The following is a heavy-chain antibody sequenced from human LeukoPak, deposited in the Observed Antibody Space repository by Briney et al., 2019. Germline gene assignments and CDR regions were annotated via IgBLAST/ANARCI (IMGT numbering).Heavy chain of an antibody. V-gene: IGHV1-69*05. J-gene: IGHJ6*03. CDR3: ALRDAPCSSTSCYRTPYYYMDV. D-gene: IGHD2-2*01. Sequence: SVKVSCEASGGTFSSYAISWVRQAPGQGLEWMGGIIPIFGTANYAQKFQGRVTITTDESTSTAYMELSSLRSEDTAVYYCALRDAPCSSTSCYRTPYYYMDVWGKGTTVTVSS. CDR1: GGTFSSYA. CDR2: IIPIFGTA.